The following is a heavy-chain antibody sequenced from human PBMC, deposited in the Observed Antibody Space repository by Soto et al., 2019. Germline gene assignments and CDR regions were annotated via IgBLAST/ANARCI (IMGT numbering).Heavy chain of an antibody. CDR1: GGSISSSSYY. CDR2: IYYSGST. Sequence: ETLSLTCTVSGGSISSSSYYWGWIRQPPGKGLEWIGSIYYSGSTYYNPSLKSRVTISVDTSKNQFSLKLSSVTAADTAVYYCARQGQGLRYYYYGMDVWGQGTTVTVSS. J-gene: IGHJ6*02. V-gene: IGHV4-39*01. D-gene: IGHD4-17*01. CDR3: ARQGQGLRYYYYGMDV.